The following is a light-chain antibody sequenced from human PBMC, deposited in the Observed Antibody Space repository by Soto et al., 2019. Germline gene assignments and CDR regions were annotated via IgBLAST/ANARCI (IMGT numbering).Light chain of an antibody. CDR2: SAS. V-gene: IGKV1-39*01. CDR3: PQTYSNTQT. J-gene: IGKJ4*01. Sequence: DIQITQSPSSLSASEGHRLTITDRAGQTVTAYLTWYPHRPGKAPKIIIYSASTLQSGVPSRVSGSGAGTDFTLAITSLQPEDFGTDDCPQTYSNTQTFSRGTKVDIK. CDR1: QTVTAY.